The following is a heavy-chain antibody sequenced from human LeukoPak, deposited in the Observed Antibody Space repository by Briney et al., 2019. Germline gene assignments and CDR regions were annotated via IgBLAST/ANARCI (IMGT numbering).Heavy chain of an antibody. CDR1: GGSISSGGYS. D-gene: IGHD6-19*01. CDR3: ARDMESSQWLKAVPDY. V-gene: IGHV4-30-2*01. CDR2: IYHSGST. J-gene: IGHJ4*02. Sequence: SETLSLTCAVSGGSISSGGYSWSWIRQPPGKGLEWIGYIYHSGSTYYNPSLKSRVTISVDRSKNQFSLKLSSVTAADTAVYYCARDMESSQWLKAVPDYWGQGTLVTVSS.